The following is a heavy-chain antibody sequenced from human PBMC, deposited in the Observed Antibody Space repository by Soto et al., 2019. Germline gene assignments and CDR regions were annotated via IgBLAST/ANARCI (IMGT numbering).Heavy chain of an antibody. CDR1: GGSISNGDYY. J-gene: IGHJ5*02. CDR3: ARWWSGSRQGFDP. CDR2: IYYSGST. Sequence: QVQLQESGPGLVKPSQTLSLTCTVSGGSISNGDYYWSWIRQHPGKGLEWIGYIYYSGSTYYNPSLKSRVTISVDTSKNQFSLKLSSVTAADTAVYYCARWWSGSRQGFDPWGQGTLVTVSS. D-gene: IGHD3-3*01. V-gene: IGHV4-31*03.